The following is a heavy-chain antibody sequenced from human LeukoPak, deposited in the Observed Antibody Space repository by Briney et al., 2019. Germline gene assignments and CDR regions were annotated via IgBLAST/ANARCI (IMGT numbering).Heavy chain of an antibody. CDR2: LYGDSGT. CDR1: GFAVNSNY. Sequence: GGSLRLSCAASGFAVNSNYMSWVRQAPGKGLEWVSLLYGDSGTKYADSVKGRFTISRDNSKNTLYLQLNSLRAEDTAVYYCARVDAAERKVGLYYFDNWGQGTLVTVSS. J-gene: IGHJ4*02. CDR3: ARVDAAERKVGLYYFDN. D-gene: IGHD6-13*01. V-gene: IGHV3-53*01.